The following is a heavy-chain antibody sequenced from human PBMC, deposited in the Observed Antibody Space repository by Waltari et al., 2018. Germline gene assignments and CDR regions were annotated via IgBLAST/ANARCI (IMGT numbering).Heavy chain of an antibody. Sequence: QVQLQQWGAGLLKPSETLSLTCAVSGGSFSGSYWSWIRQPPGKGLEWIGEINHSGSTNYNPSLKSRVTISVDTSKNQFSLKLSSVTAADTAVYYCARGSTVYVWGSYRAAGFDYWGQGTLVTVSS. D-gene: IGHD3-16*01. J-gene: IGHJ4*02. CDR1: GGSFSGSY. CDR3: ARGSTVYVWGSYRAAGFDY. V-gene: IGHV4-34*01. CDR2: INHSGST.